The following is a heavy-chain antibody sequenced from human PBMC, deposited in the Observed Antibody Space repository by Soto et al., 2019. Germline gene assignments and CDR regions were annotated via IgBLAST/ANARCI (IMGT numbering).Heavy chain of an antibody. CDR3: AKDMCMRPAAIASPDAFDI. CDR2: ISWNSGSI. J-gene: IGHJ3*02. D-gene: IGHD2-2*01. CDR1: GFTFDDYA. V-gene: IGHV3-9*01. Sequence: EVQLVESGGGLVQPGRSLRLSCAASGFTFDDYAMHWVRQAPGKGLEWVSGISWNSGSIGYADSVKGRFTISRDNAKNSLYLQMNSQRAEDTALYYCAKDMCMRPAAIASPDAFDIWGQGTMVTVSS.